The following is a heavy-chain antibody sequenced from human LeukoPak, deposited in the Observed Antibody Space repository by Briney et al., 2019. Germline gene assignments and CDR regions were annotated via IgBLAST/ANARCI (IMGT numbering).Heavy chain of an antibody. V-gene: IGHV3-48*03. CDR1: GFTFSSYE. Sequence: QPGGSLRLSCAASGFTFSSYEMNWVRQAPGKGLEWVSHISSSGSTIYYADSVKGRFTISRDNAKNSLYLQMNSLRAEDTAVYYCARVLSYGDYGYYYYYMDVWGKGTTVTISS. J-gene: IGHJ6*03. CDR3: ARVLSYGDYGYYYYYMDV. CDR2: ISSSGSTI. D-gene: IGHD4-17*01.